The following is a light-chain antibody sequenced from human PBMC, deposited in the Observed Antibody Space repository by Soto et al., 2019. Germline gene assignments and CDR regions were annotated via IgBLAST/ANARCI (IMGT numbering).Light chain of an antibody. CDR3: QQSYTTPYT. J-gene: IGKJ2*01. V-gene: IGKV1-39*01. CDR2: AAS. Sequence: DIQMTQSPSSLSASVGDRVTITCRASQSISNFLNWYQQKPGKAPELLIYAASSLHSGVPSRFSGSGSGTNFTRTISSLHPEDFATYSCQQSYTTPYTFGQGTKLEIK. CDR1: QSISNF.